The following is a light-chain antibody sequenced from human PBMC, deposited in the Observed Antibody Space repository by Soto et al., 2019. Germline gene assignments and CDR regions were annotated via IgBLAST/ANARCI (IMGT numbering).Light chain of an antibody. J-gene: IGKJ4*01. CDR2: GAS. V-gene: IGKV3-15*01. CDR3: QQYNNWPPAT. CDR1: QSVSSI. Sequence: EIVMTQSPATLSVSAGERATLSCRASQSVSSILAWYQQKPGQAPRLLIYGASTRATGIPARFSGSGSGTEFTLTISSLQSGDFAVYYCQQYNNWPPATFGGGTKVEIK.